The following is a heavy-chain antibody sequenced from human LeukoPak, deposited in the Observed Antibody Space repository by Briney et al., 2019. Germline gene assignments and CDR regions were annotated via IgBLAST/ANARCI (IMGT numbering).Heavy chain of an antibody. CDR1: GFTFSSYG. J-gene: IGHJ4*02. V-gene: IGHV3-30*02. Sequence: GGSLRLSCAASGFTFSSYGMHWVRQAPGKGLEWVAFIRYDGSNKYYADSVKGRFTISRDNSKNTLYLQMNSLRAEDTAVYYCAKDRSYRLGYFDYWGQGTLVTVSS. CDR3: AKDRSYRLGYFDY. CDR2: IRYDGSNK. D-gene: IGHD2-15*01.